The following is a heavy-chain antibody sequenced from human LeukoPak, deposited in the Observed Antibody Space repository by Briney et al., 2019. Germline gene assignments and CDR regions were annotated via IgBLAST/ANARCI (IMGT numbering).Heavy chain of an antibody. V-gene: IGHV1-2*06. CDR1: GYTFTGYY. CDR2: INPNSGGT. J-gene: IGHJ4*02. D-gene: IGHD5-18*01. CDR3: ATGTNRYSYGDLFDY. Sequence: ASVKVSCKASGYTFTGYYMHWVRQAPGQGLEWMGRINPNSGGTNYAQKFQGRVTMTRDTSISTAYMELSRLRSDDTAVYYCATGTNRYSYGDLFDYWGQGTLVTVSS.